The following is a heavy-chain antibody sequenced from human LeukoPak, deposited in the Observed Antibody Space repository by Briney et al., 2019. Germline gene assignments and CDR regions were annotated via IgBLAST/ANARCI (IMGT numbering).Heavy chain of an antibody. Sequence: GGSLRLSSAASGFAFSSYSMNWVRQAPGKGLEGCSSISSSISYIYYADSVKGRFTISRDNANNSLYLQMNSLRAEDTAVYYCARGPALWSGYAGYWGQGTLVTVSS. CDR3: ARGPALWSGYAGY. V-gene: IGHV3-21*01. D-gene: IGHD3-3*01. CDR2: ISSSISYI. J-gene: IGHJ4*02. CDR1: GFAFSSYS.